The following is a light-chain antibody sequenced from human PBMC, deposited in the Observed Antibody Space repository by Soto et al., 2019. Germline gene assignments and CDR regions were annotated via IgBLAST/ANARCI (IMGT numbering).Light chain of an antibody. J-gene: IGKJ5*01. CDR3: QQYYNLPIT. Sequence: DIQMTQSPSSLSASVGDRFTITCQASQDISNYLNWYQQKPGKAPKLLIYDASNLETGVPSRFSGSGSGTDFTVTISSLQPEDFATYSCQQYYNLPITFGQGTRLEIK. CDR1: QDISNY. CDR2: DAS. V-gene: IGKV1-33*01.